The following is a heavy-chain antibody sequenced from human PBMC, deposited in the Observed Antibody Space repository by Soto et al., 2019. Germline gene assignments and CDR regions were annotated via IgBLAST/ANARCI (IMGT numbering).Heavy chain of an antibody. V-gene: IGHV3-23*01. Sequence: GGSLRLSCAASGFTFSSYAMIWVRQAPGKGLEWVSDISGSGGSTYYADSVKGRFTISRDNSKNTLYLQMNSLRAEDTAVYYCAKDMGIAARHFDYWGQGTLVTVSS. CDR2: ISGSGGST. CDR1: GFTFSSYA. J-gene: IGHJ4*02. CDR3: AKDMGIAARHFDY. D-gene: IGHD6-6*01.